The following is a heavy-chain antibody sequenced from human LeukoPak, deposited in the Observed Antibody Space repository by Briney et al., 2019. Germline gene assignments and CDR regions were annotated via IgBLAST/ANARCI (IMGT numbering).Heavy chain of an antibody. CDR3: AADRLGIAAAGRSGPHYYGMDV. J-gene: IGHJ6*02. D-gene: IGHD6-13*01. CDR2: IVVGSGNT. V-gene: IGHV1-58*02. Sequence: SVKVSCKASGFTFTSSAMQWVRQARGQRLEWIGWIVVGSGNTNYAQKFQERVTITRDMSTSTAYMELSSLRSEDTAVYYCAADRLGIAAAGRSGPHYYGMDVWGQGTTVTVSS. CDR1: GFTFTSSA.